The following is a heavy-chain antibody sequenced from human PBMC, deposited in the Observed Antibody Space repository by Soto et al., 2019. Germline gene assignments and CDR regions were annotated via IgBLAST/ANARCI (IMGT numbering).Heavy chain of an antibody. D-gene: IGHD2-15*01. CDR3: ARDPGDYCSGGSCYPTPNPWFDP. Sequence: GGSLRLSCAASGFTFSDYYMSWIRQAPGKGLEWVSYISSSGSTIYYADSVKGRFTISRDNAKNSLYLQMNSLRAEDTAVYYCARDPGDYCSGGSCYPTPNPWFDPWGQGTLVTVSS. CDR2: ISSSGSTI. J-gene: IGHJ5*02. V-gene: IGHV3-11*01. CDR1: GFTFSDYY.